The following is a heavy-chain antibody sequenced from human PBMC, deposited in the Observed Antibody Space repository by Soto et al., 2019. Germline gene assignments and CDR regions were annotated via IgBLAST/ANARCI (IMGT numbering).Heavy chain of an antibody. CDR3: ASRRRAAAGKGTEGGYYYYYGMDV. V-gene: IGHV1-69*12. CDR1: GGTFSSYA. J-gene: IGHJ6*02. CDR2: IIPIFGTA. D-gene: IGHD6-13*01. Sequence: QVQLVQSGAEVKKPGSSVKVSCKASGGTFSSYAISWVRQAPGQGLEWMGGIIPIFGTANYAQKFQGRVPNSADESTSTADMEVSSLRSEDTAVYSCASRRRAAAGKGTEGGYYYYYGMDVWGQGTTVTVPS.